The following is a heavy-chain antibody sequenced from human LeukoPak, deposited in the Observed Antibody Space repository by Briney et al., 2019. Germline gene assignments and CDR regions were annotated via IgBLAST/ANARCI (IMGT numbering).Heavy chain of an antibody. CDR1: GGSISSYY. CDR2: ISTSGST. D-gene: IGHD3-22*01. Sequence: SETLSLTCTVSGGSISSYYWSWIRQPAGKGLESIGHISTSGSTNYNPSLKSRVTISVDTFKNQFSLKLSSVTAADTAVYYCARLYYDSGDSWGQGTLVTVSS. J-gene: IGHJ4*02. V-gene: IGHV4-4*07. CDR3: ARLYYDSGDS.